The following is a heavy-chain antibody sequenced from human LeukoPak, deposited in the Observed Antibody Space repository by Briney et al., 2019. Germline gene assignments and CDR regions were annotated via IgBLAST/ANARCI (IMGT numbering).Heavy chain of an antibody. CDR3: ARSTTVVTPYWFDP. CDR1: GGSISSYY. CDR2: IYTSGST. D-gene: IGHD4-23*01. Sequence: SETLSLTCTVSGGSISSYYWSWTRQPAGKGLEWIGRIYTSGSTNYNPSLKSRVTMSVDTSKNQFSLRLSSVTAADTAVYYCARSTTVVTPYWFDPWGQGTLVTVSS. J-gene: IGHJ5*02. V-gene: IGHV4-4*07.